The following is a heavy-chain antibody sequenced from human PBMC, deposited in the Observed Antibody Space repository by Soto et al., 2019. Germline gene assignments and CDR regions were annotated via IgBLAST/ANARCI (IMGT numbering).Heavy chain of an antibody. CDR1: GGSISSYY. D-gene: IGHD2-2*01. J-gene: IGHJ4*02. CDR3: AGGDDPESSFDY. Sequence: SETLSLTCTVSGGSISSYYWSWIRQPPGKGLEWIGYIYYSGSTNYNPSLKSRVTISVDTSKNQFSLKLSSVTAADTAVYYCAGGDDPESSFDYWGQGTLVTVSS. V-gene: IGHV4-59*01. CDR2: IYYSGST.